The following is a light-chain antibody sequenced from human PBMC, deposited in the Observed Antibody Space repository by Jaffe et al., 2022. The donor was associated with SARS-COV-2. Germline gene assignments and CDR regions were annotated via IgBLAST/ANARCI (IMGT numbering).Light chain of an antibody. CDR2: GNI. CDR3: QSYDSSLSAYV. V-gene: IGLV1-40*01. CDR1: SSNIGARFD. Sequence: QSVLTQPPSVSGAPGQRVTISCTGSSSNIGARFDVHWYQHLPGTAPKLLIYGNINRPSGVPDRFSGSKSGTSASLAISGLQAEDEADYYCQSYDSSLSAYVFGTGTKVTVL. J-gene: IGLJ1*01.